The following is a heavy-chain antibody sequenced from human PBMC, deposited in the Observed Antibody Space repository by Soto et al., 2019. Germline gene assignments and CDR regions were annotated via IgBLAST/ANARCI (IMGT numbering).Heavy chain of an antibody. Sequence: GASVKVSCKASGGTFGSHGIAWVRQAPGQGLEWTGGLIAMLGTPTYARKVQGRATITADESLTSSYLELRSLRSEDTAVYFCARGAMANFDYWGQGTVVTVS. J-gene: IGHJ4*02. CDR2: LIAMLGTP. D-gene: IGHD5-18*01. CDR3: ARGAMANFDY. V-gene: IGHV1-69*13. CDR1: GGTFGSHG.